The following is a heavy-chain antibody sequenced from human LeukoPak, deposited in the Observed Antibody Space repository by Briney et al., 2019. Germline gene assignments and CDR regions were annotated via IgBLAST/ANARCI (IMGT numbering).Heavy chain of an antibody. V-gene: IGHV3-21*01. CDR2: ISSSSSYI. CDR1: RFTFSSCS. Sequence: GGSLRLSCAASRFTFSSCSMNWVRQAPGKGLEWVSSISSSSSYIYYADSVKGRFTISRDNAKNSLHLQMNSLRAEDTAVYYCAREGRGGWYFDYWGQGTLVTVSS. D-gene: IGHD6-19*01. CDR3: AREGRGGWYFDY. J-gene: IGHJ4*02.